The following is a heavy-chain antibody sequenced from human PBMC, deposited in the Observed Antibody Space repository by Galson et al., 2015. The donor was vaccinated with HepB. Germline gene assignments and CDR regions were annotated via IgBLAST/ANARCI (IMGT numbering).Heavy chain of an antibody. CDR2: ISYDGSNK. V-gene: IGHV3-30*18. D-gene: IGHD7-27*01. J-gene: IGHJ4*02. CDR3: AKKDARSPNAGVIDF. Sequence: SLRLSCAASGFTFSSYGMHWVRQAPGKGLEWVAVISYDGSNKYYADSVKGRFTISRENSKNTLNLQMNSMSAEDTAWYYCAKKDARSPNAGVIDFWGQGTPVTVSS. CDR1: GFTFSSYG.